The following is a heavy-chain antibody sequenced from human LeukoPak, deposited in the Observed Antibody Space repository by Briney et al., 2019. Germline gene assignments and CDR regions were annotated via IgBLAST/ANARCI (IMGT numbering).Heavy chain of an antibody. D-gene: IGHD4-17*01. CDR1: TFSMSREA. V-gene: IGHV3-30*02. Sequence: PGGSLRLSCAASTFSMSREAMDRIRQAPGKGLEWVAFLQIDGGATNYADSVKGRFTISRDISKNTLYLQMNSLRDDDTAVYYCARGRMDDYGDYPDCWGQGTLVTVSS. CDR3: ARGRMDDYGDYPDC. J-gene: IGHJ4*02. CDR2: LQIDGGAT.